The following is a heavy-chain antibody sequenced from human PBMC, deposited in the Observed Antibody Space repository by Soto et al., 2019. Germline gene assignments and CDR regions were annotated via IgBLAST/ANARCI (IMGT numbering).Heavy chain of an antibody. CDR3: AKYSYHYLPY. Sequence: EVQLVESGGGLVQPGGSLRLSCAASGFTFSDSWMAWVRQAPGKGLEWVAHISPDGAQTYHVGSVTGRMTISRDNAKNPLLLQMNNLRAEDTAVYFCAKYSYHYLPYWGQGALVTVSS. V-gene: IGHV3-7*05. J-gene: IGHJ4*02. D-gene: IGHD5-18*01. CDR2: ISPDGAQT. CDR1: GFTFSDSW.